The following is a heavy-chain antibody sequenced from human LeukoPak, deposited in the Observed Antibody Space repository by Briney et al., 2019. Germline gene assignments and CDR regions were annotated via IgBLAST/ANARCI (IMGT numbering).Heavy chain of an antibody. J-gene: IGHJ3*02. CDR2: IYYSGST. V-gene: IGHV4-59*01. CDR1: GGSISSYY. CDR3: ARDHDTADAFDI. Sequence: SETLSLTCTVSGGSISSYYWSWIRQPPGKGLEWIGYIYYSGSTNYNPSLKSRVTISVDTSKNQFSLKLSSVTAADTAVYYCARDHDTADAFDIWGQGTMVTVSS. D-gene: IGHD5-18*01.